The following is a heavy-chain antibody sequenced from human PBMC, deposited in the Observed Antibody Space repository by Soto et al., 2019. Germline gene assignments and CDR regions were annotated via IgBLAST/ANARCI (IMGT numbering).Heavy chain of an antibody. V-gene: IGHV3-48*01. Sequence: EVQLVESGGGLVQPGGSLRLSCAASSFTFSIYSMNWVRQAPGKGLEWVSYISSSSSAIYYADSVKGRFTISRDNAKNSLYLQMNSLRAEDTAVYYCARLTDDDYAFDIWGQGTMVTVSS. CDR1: SFTFSIYS. J-gene: IGHJ3*02. CDR3: ARLTDDDYAFDI. CDR2: ISSSSSAI. D-gene: IGHD3-3*01.